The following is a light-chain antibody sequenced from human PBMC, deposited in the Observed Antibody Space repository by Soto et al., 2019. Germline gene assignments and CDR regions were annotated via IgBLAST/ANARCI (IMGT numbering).Light chain of an antibody. J-gene: IGKJ1*01. CDR1: QNIRKY. V-gene: IGKV1-39*01. Sequence: IQMTQSPSSLSASVGDRVTITCRKTQNIRKYLNWYQQKPGKAPKLLIYAASGLQSGVPSRFSASGSGTDFTLTISYLQPEDFAAYYCPQTYSVPATFGQGTKVE. CDR2: AAS. CDR3: PQTYSVPAT.